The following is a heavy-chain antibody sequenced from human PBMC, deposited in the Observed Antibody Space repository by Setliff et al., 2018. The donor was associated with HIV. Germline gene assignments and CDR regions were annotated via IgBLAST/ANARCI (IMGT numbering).Heavy chain of an antibody. D-gene: IGHD3-10*01. Sequence: PSETLSLTCAVYGGSFSDYFWTWIRQPPGKGLGWIGKIRPSGGTNYNPSLKSRVTISVDSSKNQFSPKLSSVTAADTAVYFCARTLWFEESASYDAFDIWGQGTMVTVSS. CDR2: IRPSGGT. CDR1: GGSFSDYF. J-gene: IGHJ3*02. V-gene: IGHV4-34*01. CDR3: ARTLWFEESASYDAFDI.